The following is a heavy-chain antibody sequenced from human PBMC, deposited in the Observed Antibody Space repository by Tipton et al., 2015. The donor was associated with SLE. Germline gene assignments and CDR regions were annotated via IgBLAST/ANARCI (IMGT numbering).Heavy chain of an antibody. Sequence: SLRLSCAASGFTFSSYAMHWVRQAPGKGLEWVAVISYDGSNKYYADSVKGRFTISRDNSKNTLYLQMNSLRAEDTAVYYCARVSIDSSSWEYYFDYWGQGTLVTVSS. J-gene: IGHJ4*02. CDR2: ISYDGSNK. D-gene: IGHD6-13*01. CDR3: ARVSIDSSSWEYYFDY. CDR1: GFTFSSYA. V-gene: IGHV3-30-3*01.